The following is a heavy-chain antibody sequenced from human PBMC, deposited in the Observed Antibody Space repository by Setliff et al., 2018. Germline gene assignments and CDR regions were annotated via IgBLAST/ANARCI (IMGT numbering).Heavy chain of an antibody. V-gene: IGHV1-24*01. CDR1: GYTLTELS. D-gene: IGHD3-10*01. CDR2: FDPEDGET. J-gene: IGHJ3*02. Sequence: ASVKVSCKVSGYTLTELSMHWVRQAPGKGLEWMGGFDPEDGETIYAQKFQGRVTMTEDTSTDTAYMELSSLRFEDTAVYYCATGVLLWFGELGNAFDIWGQGTMVTVSS. CDR3: ATGVLLWFGELGNAFDI.